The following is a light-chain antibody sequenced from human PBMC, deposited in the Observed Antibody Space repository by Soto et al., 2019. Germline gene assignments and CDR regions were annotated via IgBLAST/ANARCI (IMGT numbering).Light chain of an antibody. Sequence: QSALTQPASVSGSPGQSITISCTGTDSDVGGYNYVSWYQQHPGKAPKLMIYGVYNRPSGVSNRFSGSKSGNTASLTIAGLHAEDEADYYCSSFTNNNTPHVVFGGGTKLTVL. J-gene: IGLJ2*01. V-gene: IGLV2-14*01. CDR2: GVY. CDR1: DSDVGGYNY. CDR3: SSFTNNNTPHVV.